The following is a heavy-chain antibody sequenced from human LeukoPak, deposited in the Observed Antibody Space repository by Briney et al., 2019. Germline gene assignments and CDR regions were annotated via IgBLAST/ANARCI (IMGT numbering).Heavy chain of an antibody. V-gene: IGHV3-74*01. Sequence: PGGTLRLSCAASGFAITNFWMNWVRQPPGKGLMWVSRIQTDGSTRYAESVKGRFTISRDNAKNTVYLQMNTLSAEDTAIYYCARGLHWNYFNWFDSWGQGTLVTVSS. J-gene: IGHJ5*01. D-gene: IGHD1-7*01. CDR2: IQTDGST. CDR1: GFAITNFW. CDR3: ARGLHWNYFNWFDS.